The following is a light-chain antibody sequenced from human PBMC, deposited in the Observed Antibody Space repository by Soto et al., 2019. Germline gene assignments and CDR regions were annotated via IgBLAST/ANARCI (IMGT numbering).Light chain of an antibody. CDR1: QSISNY. V-gene: IGKV1-39*01. CDR2: AAS. CDR3: QQSYSTPLT. Sequence: DIQMTQSPCSLSXSXXXXXTXXFRASQSISNYLNWYQQKPGKAPKLLIYAASSLQSGVPSRFSGSGSGTDFTLTISSLQPEDFATYYCQQSYSTPLTFGGGTKVDI. J-gene: IGKJ4*01.